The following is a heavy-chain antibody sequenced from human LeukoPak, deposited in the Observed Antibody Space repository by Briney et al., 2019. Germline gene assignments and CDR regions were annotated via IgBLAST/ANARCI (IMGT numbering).Heavy chain of an antibody. J-gene: IGHJ5*02. CDR1: GGSFSGYY. D-gene: IGHD3-10*01. CDR2: INHSGST. V-gene: IGHV4-34*01. CDR3: ARFGDPQRHWFDP. Sequence: SETLSLTCAVYGGSFSGYYWSWIRQPPGKGLEWIGEINHSGSTNYNPSLKSRVTISVDTSKNQFSLKLSSVTAADTAVYYCARFGDPQRHWFDPWGQGTLVTVSS.